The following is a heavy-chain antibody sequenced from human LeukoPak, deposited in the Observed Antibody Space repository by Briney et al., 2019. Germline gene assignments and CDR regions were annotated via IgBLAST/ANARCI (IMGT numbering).Heavy chain of an antibody. J-gene: IGHJ3*02. Sequence: GGSLRLSCAASGFTFSSYVIKWVRQAPGKGLEWVSSITNGGVTTAYADSVKGRFTISRDNSKNTLYLQMNNLRVEDTAVYYCARRVGTYRAFDRCGQGTMVTVSS. D-gene: IGHD3-10*01. V-gene: IGHV3-23*01. CDR1: GFTFSSYV. CDR2: ITNGGVTT. CDR3: ARRVGTYRAFDR.